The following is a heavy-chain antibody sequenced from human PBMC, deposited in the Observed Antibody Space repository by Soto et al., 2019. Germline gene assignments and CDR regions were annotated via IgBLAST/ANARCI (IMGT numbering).Heavy chain of an antibody. Sequence: QVQLQQWGAGLLKPSETLSLTCAVYGGSFSDHYWSWIRQPPGKGLEWSGEINHSGSTNYNPSLSSRVTISLDTSKSQCSLKLSSGTAADTAVYYCASRYCSSTTCDGWFDPWGQGTLVTVSS. D-gene: IGHD2-2*01. CDR3: ASRYCSSTTCDGWFDP. J-gene: IGHJ5*02. CDR2: INHSGST. V-gene: IGHV4-34*01. CDR1: GGSFSDHY.